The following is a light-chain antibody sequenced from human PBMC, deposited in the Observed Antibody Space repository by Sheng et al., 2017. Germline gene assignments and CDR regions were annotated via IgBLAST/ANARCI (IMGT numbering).Light chain of an antibody. Sequence: SYELTQPPSVSVAPGKTARITCGGNNIGSKSVHWYQQKPGQAPVLVVYDDRDRPSGIPERFSGSNSGNTATLTISRAEAGDEADYYCQVWDRSSDHWVFGGGTKLTVL. J-gene: IGLJ3*02. V-gene: IGLV3-21*03. CDR2: DDR. CDR3: QVWDRSSDHWV. CDR1: NIGSKS.